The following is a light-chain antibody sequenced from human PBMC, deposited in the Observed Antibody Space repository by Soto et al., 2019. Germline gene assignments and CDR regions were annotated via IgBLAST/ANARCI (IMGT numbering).Light chain of an antibody. CDR1: QSVSSSY. CDR2: GAS. V-gene: IGKV3-20*01. CDR3: QQYGSSAR. J-gene: IGKJ1*01. Sequence: VLTQTPRTLPLSSRERATLSCRASQSVSSSYLAWYQQKPGQAPRLLIYGASNRATGIPDRFSGSGSWTDLTTTFSRLERDELAVYYCQQYGSSARFGHGTKVDI.